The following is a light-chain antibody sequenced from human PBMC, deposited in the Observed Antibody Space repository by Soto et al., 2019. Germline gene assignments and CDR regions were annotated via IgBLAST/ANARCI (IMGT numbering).Light chain of an antibody. J-gene: IGKJ5*01. CDR2: GES. V-gene: IGKV1-39*01. Sequence: DIQMTQSPSSLSASVGDRVTITCRASQSISSFLNWYQQKAGKAPKLLIYGESSLQSVVPSRFRGRGPGLALTVPISSRQHGDFVTYYCYQSYSTPAPVGERTRLE. CDR1: QSISSF. CDR3: YQSYSTPAP.